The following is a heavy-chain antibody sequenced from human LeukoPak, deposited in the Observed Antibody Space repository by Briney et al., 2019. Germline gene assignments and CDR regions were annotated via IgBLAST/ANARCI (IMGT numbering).Heavy chain of an antibody. CDR3: EGDAFDL. Sequence: ASVKVSCKASADTFTSYYMHWVRQAPGQGLEWMAIINPIGGSTTYAQNFQGRVTMTRDMSTSTVYYCARGRHYYDSSDYYYEGDAFDLWGQGTMVTVSS. D-gene: IGHD3-22*01. CDR2: INPIGGST. CDR1: ADTFTSYY. V-gene: IGHV1-46*01. J-gene: IGHJ3*01.